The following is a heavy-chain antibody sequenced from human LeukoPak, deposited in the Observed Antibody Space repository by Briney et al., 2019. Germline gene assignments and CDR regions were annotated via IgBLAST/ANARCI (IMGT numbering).Heavy chain of an antibody. Sequence: GGSLRLSCAASGFTVSSNYMNWVRQAPGKGLDWVSAIYRGGDPYYADSVKGRFTTSRDNAKNTLYLQMNTLKAEDTAVYYCARLELGWGAYYYYGMDVWGQGTTVTVSS. CDR1: GFTVSSNY. CDR3: ARLELGWGAYYYYGMDV. CDR2: IYRGGDP. V-gene: IGHV3-53*01. D-gene: IGHD3-10*01. J-gene: IGHJ6*02.